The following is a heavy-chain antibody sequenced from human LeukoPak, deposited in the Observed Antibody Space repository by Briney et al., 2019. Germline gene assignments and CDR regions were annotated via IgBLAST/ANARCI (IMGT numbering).Heavy chain of an antibody. V-gene: IGHV4-34*01. D-gene: IGHD3-9*01. CDR3: APGNVLRYFD. Sequence: SETLSLTCAVYGGSFSGYYWSWIRQPPGKGLEWIGEINHSGSTNYNPSLKSRVTISVDTSKNQFSLKLSSVTAADTAVYYCAPGNVLRYFDWGQGTLVTVSS. CDR2: INHSGST. CDR1: GGSFSGYY. J-gene: IGHJ4*02.